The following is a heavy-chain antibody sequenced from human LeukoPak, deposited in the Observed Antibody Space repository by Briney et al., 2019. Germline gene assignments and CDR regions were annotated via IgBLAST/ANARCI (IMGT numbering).Heavy chain of an antibody. Sequence: ASVKVSCKASGYTFTSYGISWVRQAPGQGLEWMGWISAYNGNTNYAQKLQGRVTMTTDTSTSTAYMELSSLRSEDTAVYYCARDSRPSYYDFWSGYPFDYWGQGTLVTVSS. CDR3: ARDSRPSYYDFWSGYPFDY. D-gene: IGHD3-3*01. CDR1: GYTFTSYG. V-gene: IGHV1-18*01. CDR2: ISAYNGNT. J-gene: IGHJ4*02.